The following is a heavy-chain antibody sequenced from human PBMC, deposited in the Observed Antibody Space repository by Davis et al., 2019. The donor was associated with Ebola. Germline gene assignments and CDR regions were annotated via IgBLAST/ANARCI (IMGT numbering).Heavy chain of an antibody. Sequence: GESLKISCAASGFTFSSYDMHWVRQATGKGLEWVSAIGTAGDTYYPGSVKGRFTISRENAKNSLYLQMNSLRAGDTAVYYCARDPGVVVVAATGDYWGQGTLVTVSS. CDR1: GFTFSSYD. CDR2: IGTAGDT. V-gene: IGHV3-13*01. J-gene: IGHJ4*02. CDR3: ARDPGVVVVAATGDY. D-gene: IGHD2-15*01.